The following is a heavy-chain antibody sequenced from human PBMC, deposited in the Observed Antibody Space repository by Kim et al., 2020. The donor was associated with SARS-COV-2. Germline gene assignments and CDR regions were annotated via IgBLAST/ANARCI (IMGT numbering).Heavy chain of an antibody. V-gene: IGHV1-18*01. D-gene: IGHD3-22*01. CDR1: GYSFSNYG. Sequence: ASVKVSCKASGYSFSNYGLVWARQAPGQGLEWMGWISSNSGHTKYAQNVQGRGTLTTDTSTNTGYMELSRLRSDDTAVYYCAPYYDSNSYRGQWDWGQGTPVTVSS. CDR2: ISSNSGHT. CDR3: APYYDSNSYRGQWD. J-gene: IGHJ4*01.